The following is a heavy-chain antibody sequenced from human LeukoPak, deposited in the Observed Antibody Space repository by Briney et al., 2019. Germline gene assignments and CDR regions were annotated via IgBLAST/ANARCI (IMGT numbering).Heavy chain of an antibody. J-gene: IGHJ4*02. CDR3: AKVFESVVTPNDY. CDR2: ISGGGSST. CDR1: GFTFSTYA. Sequence: TGGSLCLSCAASGFTFSTYAMTGVCQAPGKGLDWVSAISGGGSSTYYADSVKGRFTISRDNSKNTLYLQMNSLRAEDTAVYYCAKVFESVVTPNDYWGQGNLFTLSS. V-gene: IGHV3-23*01. D-gene: IGHD4-23*01.